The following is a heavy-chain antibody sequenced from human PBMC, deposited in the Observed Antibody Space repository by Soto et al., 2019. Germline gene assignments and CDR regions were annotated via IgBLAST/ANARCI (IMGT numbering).Heavy chain of an antibody. V-gene: IGHV3-23*01. D-gene: IGHD6-13*01. J-gene: IGHJ4*02. CDR2: ISGSGIST. Sequence: EVQLLESGGGLVQPGGSLRLSCAASGFTFSSYAMSWVRQAPGKGLEWVSAISGSGISTYYADSVKGRFTISRDNSKNTLYLQMNILRVEYTAVYYCAKEQKDSSSWSELNYWGQGTLVTVSS. CDR1: GFTFSSYA. CDR3: AKEQKDSSSWSELNY.